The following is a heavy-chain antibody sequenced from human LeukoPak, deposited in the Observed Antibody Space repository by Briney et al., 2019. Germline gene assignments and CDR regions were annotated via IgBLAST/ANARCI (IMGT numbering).Heavy chain of an antibody. CDR1: GFTFDDYA. CDR3: AKGAAAGTFQGMDV. Sequence: PGGSLRLSCAASGFTFDDYAMHWVRQAPGKGLEWVSPISGDGGSTYYADSVKGRFTISRDNSKNSLYLQMNSLRAEDTALYYCAKGAAAGTFQGMDVWGQGTTVTVSS. V-gene: IGHV3-43*02. J-gene: IGHJ6*02. D-gene: IGHD6-13*01. CDR2: ISGDGGST.